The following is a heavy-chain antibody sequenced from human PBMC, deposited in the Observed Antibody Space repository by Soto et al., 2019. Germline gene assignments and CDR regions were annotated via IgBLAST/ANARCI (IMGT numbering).Heavy chain of an antibody. CDR1: GDSISSGDYY. CDR2: IYYSGIT. V-gene: IGHV4-30-4*01. J-gene: IGHJ4*02. Sequence: PSETLSLTCTVSGDSISSGDYYWTWIRQPPGRGLEWIGYIYYSGITYYNPPLKSRVTISVDTSKSQFSLRLNSVTAADTAVYYCARGGYSNYYSRNYYFDYWGQGTRVTVPQ. D-gene: IGHD4-4*01. CDR3: ARGGYSNYYSRNYYFDY.